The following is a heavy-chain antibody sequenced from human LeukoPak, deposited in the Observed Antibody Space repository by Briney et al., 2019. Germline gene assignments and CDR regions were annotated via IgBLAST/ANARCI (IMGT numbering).Heavy chain of an antibody. Sequence: SETLSLTCTVSGDSITSVDYFWSWIRQSPGKGLEWLGYIQNSGNTYYNPSRQSRISLSIDTSKSEVSLRLTSVTAADTAVYFCARRLLAYDSHGFPIAGAPATFDFWGQGTLVTVSS. J-gene: IGHJ4*02. CDR3: ARRLLAYDSHGFPIAGAPATFDF. V-gene: IGHV4-30-4*01. CDR2: IQNSGNT. D-gene: IGHD3-22*01. CDR1: GDSITSVDYF.